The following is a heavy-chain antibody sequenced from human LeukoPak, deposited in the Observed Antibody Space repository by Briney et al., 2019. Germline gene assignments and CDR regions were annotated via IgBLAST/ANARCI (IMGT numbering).Heavy chain of an antibody. Sequence: PSETLSLTCTVSGGSISTYYWSWIRQPPGKGLEWIGYIYYSGNSNYNPSLKSRVTISVDTSKNQFSLKLSSVTAADTAVYYCAGLGASGNGYLSWFDPWGQGTLSPSPQ. V-gene: IGHV4-59*01. CDR1: GGSISTYY. D-gene: IGHD3-22*01. CDR3: AGLGASGNGYLSWFDP. J-gene: IGHJ5*02. CDR2: IYYSGNS.